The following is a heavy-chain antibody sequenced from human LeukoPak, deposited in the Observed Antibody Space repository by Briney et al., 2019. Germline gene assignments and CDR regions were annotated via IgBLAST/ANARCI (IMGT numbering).Heavy chain of an antibody. CDR1: GFTFSSYA. V-gene: IGHV3-23*01. J-gene: IGHJ4*02. CDR3: AKVGMGATMDY. Sequence: GGSLRLSCAASGFTFSSYAMSWVRQAPGKGLEWVSAISGSDGSTYYADSVKGRFTISRDNSENTLYLQMNSLRAEDTAVYYCAKVGMGATMDYWGQGTLVTVSS. CDR2: ISGSDGST. D-gene: IGHD1-26*01.